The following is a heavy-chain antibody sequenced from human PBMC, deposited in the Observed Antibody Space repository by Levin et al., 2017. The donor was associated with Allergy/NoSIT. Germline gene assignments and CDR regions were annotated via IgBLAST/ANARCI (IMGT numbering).Heavy chain of an antibody. Sequence: RGESLKISCAASGFTFSGFWMHWVRQVPGKGLVWVSHINSDGSNTNYADSVKGRFTFSRDNAKNTLYLQMNSLRAEDTALYYCARGSCSSTSCLDSWGQGTLVTVSS. CDR2: INSDGSNT. J-gene: IGHJ4*02. D-gene: IGHD2-2*01. CDR1: GFTFSGFW. V-gene: IGHV3-74*01. CDR3: ARGSCSSTSCLDS.